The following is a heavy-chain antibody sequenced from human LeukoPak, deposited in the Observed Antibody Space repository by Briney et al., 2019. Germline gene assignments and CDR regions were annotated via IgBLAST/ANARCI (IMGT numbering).Heavy chain of an antibody. Sequence: SETLSLTCTVSGGSISSNTYYWGWIRQPPGKGLEWIGSIYYSGSTYYNPSLKSRVTISVDTSKNQFSLKLSSVTAADTAVYYCARDVLSILTGYDYWGQGTLVTVSS. CDR3: ARDVLSILTGYDY. V-gene: IGHV4-39*07. CDR1: GGSISSNTYY. D-gene: IGHD3-9*01. J-gene: IGHJ4*02. CDR2: IYYSGST.